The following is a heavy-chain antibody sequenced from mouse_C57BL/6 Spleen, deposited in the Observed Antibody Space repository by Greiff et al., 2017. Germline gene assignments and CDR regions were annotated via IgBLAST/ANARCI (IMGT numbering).Heavy chain of an antibody. CDR2: IDPETGGT. CDR1: GYTFTDYE. CDR3: TKMGTPAWFAD. D-gene: IGHD2-3*01. V-gene: IGHV1-15*01. J-gene: IGHJ3*01. Sequence: VQLKESGAELVRPGASVTLSCKASGYTFTDYEMHWVKQTPVHGLEWIGAIDPETGGTAYNQKFKGKDILTADKSSSTAYMELRSLTSEDSAVYYCTKMGTPAWFADWGQGTLVTVSA.